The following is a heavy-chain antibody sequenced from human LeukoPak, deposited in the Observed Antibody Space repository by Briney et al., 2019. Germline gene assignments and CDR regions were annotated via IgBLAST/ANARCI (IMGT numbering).Heavy chain of an antibody. CDR1: GGSISSYY. CDR3: ASSRSPVSYFDY. V-gene: IGHV4-34*01. Sequence: PSETLSLTCTVSGGSISSYYWSWIRQPPGKGLEWIGEINHSGSTNYNPSLKSRVTISVDTSKSQFSLKLSSVTAADTAVYYCASSRSPVSYFDYWGQGTLVTVSS. D-gene: IGHD5/OR15-5a*01. J-gene: IGHJ4*02. CDR2: INHSGST.